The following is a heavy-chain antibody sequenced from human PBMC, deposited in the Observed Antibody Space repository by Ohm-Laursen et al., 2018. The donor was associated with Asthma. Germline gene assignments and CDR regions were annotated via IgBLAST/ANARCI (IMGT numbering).Heavy chain of an antibody. CDR1: GFTFSSYA. CDR2: ISSSGGST. Sequence: SLRLSCSASGFTFSSYAMHWVRQAPGKGLEWVSGISSSGGSTHYADNVKGRFTISRDNSKNTLYLQMNSLRAEDTAVYYCAKVVVMDVWGQGTTVTVSS. J-gene: IGHJ6*02. CDR3: AKVVVMDV. D-gene: IGHD3-16*02. V-gene: IGHV3-23*01.